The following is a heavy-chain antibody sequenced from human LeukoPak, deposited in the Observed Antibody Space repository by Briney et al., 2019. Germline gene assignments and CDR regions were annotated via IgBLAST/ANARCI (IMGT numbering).Heavy chain of an antibody. J-gene: IGHJ4*02. CDR2: IYYSGST. Sequence: PSETLSLTCTVSGGSISSSSYYWGWIRQPPGKGLEWIGSIYYSGSTYYNPSLKSRVTISVDTSKNQFSLKLSSVTAADTAVYYCATIAARPTSGDYWGQGTLVTVPS. CDR3: ATIAARPTSGDY. D-gene: IGHD6-6*01. CDR1: GGSISSSSYY. V-gene: IGHV4-39*01.